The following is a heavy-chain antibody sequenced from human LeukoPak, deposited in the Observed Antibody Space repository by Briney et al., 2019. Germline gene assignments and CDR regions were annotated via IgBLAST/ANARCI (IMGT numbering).Heavy chain of an antibody. CDR2: IYYSGST. D-gene: IGHD3-3*01. J-gene: IGHJ6*02. CDR3: ARHFSRILGGYYYGMDV. CDR1: GGSISSYY. V-gene: IGHV4-59*08. Sequence: PSETLSLTCTVSGGSISSYYWSWIRQPPGKGLEWIGYIYYSGSTNYNPSLKSRVTISVDTSKNQFSLKLSSVTAADTAVYYCARHFSRILGGYYYGMDVWGQGTTVTVSS.